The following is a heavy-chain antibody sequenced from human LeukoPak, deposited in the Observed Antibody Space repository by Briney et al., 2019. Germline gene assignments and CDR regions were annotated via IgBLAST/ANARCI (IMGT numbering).Heavy chain of an antibody. Sequence: SETLSLTCAVYGGSFSGYYWSWIRQPPGKGLEWIGEINHSGSTNYNPSLKSRVTISVDTSKNQFSLKLSSVTAADTAVYYCARALPLGLITMVRGASVWFDPWGQGTLVTVSS. CDR3: ARALPLGLITMVRGASVWFDP. CDR1: GGSFSGYY. V-gene: IGHV4-34*01. CDR2: INHSGST. D-gene: IGHD3-10*01. J-gene: IGHJ5*02.